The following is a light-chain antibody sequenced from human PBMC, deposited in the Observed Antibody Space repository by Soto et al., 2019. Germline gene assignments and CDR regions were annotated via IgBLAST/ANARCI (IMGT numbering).Light chain of an antibody. CDR1: SSDVGGYNY. V-gene: IGLV2-14*01. CDR3: SSYASSVTLV. J-gene: IGLJ3*02. Sequence: QSALTQPASVSGSPGQSITISCTGTSSDVGGYNYVSWYQQYPGQAPKLIIYEVSNRPSGVSNRFSGSKSGNTASLTITGLQAEDEADYYCSSYASSVTLVFGGGTKLTVL. CDR2: EVS.